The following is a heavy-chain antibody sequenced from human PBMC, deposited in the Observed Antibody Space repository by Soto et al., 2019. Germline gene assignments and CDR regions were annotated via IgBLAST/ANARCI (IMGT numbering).Heavy chain of an antibody. CDR3: ARAAYYDFWSGYLGFDY. CDR2: IIPIFGTA. D-gene: IGHD3-3*01. CDR1: GGTFSSYA. Sequence: QVQLVQSGAEVKKPGSSVKVSCKASGGTFSSYAISWVRQAPGQGLEWMGGIIPIFGTANYAQKFQGRVTITADDSTRTAYMELSSLRSEDTAVYYCARAAYYDFWSGYLGFDYWGQGTLVTVSS. V-gene: IGHV1-69*01. J-gene: IGHJ4*02.